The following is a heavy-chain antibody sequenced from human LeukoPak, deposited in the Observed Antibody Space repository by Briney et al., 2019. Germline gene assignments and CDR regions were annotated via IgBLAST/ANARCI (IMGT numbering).Heavy chain of an antibody. CDR2: IRYDGGNK. CDR3: AKDRSDYDFWSDGGYFDY. V-gene: IGHV3-30*02. CDR1: GFTFSSYG. Sequence: GGSLRLSCAASGFTFSSYGMHWVRQAPGKGLEWVAFIRYDGGNKYYADSVKGRFTISRDNSKNTLYLQMNSLRAEDTAVYYCAKDRSDYDFWSDGGYFDYWGQGTLVTVSS. D-gene: IGHD3-3*01. J-gene: IGHJ4*02.